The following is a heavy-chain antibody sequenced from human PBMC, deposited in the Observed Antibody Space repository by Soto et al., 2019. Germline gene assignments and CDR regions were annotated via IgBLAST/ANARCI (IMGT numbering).Heavy chain of an antibody. Sequence: SVKVSCKASGDTFGRFTINWVRQAPGQGLEWMGGIKPISDITNYAQRFQGRVTFTADASTSTVYLELSSLRSEDTAMYYCARSGSSWNLREFDSWGQGTLVTVSS. V-gene: IGHV1-69*13. CDR3: ARSGSSWNLREFDS. CDR1: GDTFGRFT. D-gene: IGHD6-13*01. J-gene: IGHJ4*02. CDR2: IKPISDIT.